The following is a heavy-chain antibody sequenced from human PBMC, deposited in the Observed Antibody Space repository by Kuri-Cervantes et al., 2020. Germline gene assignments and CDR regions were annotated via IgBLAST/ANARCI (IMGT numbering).Heavy chain of an antibody. V-gene: IGHV3-23*01. J-gene: IGHJ3*02. CDR3: ASDAVVATPGAFDI. CDR1: GFTFSSYW. CDR2: ISGSGGST. Sequence: ETLSLTCAASGFTFSSYWMHWVRQAPGKGLVWVSAISGSGGSTYYADSVKGRFTISRDNSKNTLYLQMNSLRAEDTAVYYCASDAVVATPGAFDIWGQGTMVTVSS. D-gene: IGHD5-12*01.